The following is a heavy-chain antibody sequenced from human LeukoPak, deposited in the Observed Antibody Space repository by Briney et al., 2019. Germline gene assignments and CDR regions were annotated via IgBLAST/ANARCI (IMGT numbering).Heavy chain of an antibody. D-gene: IGHD6-19*01. CDR1: GGSISTTDW. CDR2: IYHGGST. V-gene: IGHV4-4*02. Sequence: SETLSLTCAVSGGSISTTDWWSWVRQPPGKGLGWVGQIYHGGSTNYNPSLKSRVTISVDKSKNQFSLKLISLTAADTAVYYCARDGAATVAGYAFDIWGQGTMVTVSS. CDR3: ARDGAATVAGYAFDI. J-gene: IGHJ3*02.